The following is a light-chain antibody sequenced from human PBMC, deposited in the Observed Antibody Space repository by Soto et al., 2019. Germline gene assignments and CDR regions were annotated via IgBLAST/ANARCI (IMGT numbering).Light chain of an antibody. J-gene: IGKJ2*02. CDR3: QQSYSTPRT. CDR2: AAS. V-gene: IGKV1-39*01. CDR1: QSISTY. Sequence: DIPMTQSPSSLSASVGDRVTITCRASQSISTYLNWYQQKIGKAPKLLIYAASSLQRGVPSRFSGSGSGTDFTLTISSLQPEDFATYYCQQSYSTPRTFGQGTKLEIK.